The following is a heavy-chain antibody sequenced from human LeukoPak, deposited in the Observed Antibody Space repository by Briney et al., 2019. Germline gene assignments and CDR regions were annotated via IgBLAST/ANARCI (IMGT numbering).Heavy chain of an antibody. V-gene: IGHV3-30*01. CDR2: ISYDGSNK. D-gene: IGHD5-18*01. Sequence: GGSLRLSCAASGFTFSSYAMHWVRQAPGKGLEWVAVISYDGSNKYYADSVKGRFTISRDNSKNTLYLQMNSLRAEDTAVYYCARASYPEGTAMIDYWGQGTLVTVSS. CDR1: GFTFSSYA. CDR3: ARASYPEGTAMIDY. J-gene: IGHJ4*02.